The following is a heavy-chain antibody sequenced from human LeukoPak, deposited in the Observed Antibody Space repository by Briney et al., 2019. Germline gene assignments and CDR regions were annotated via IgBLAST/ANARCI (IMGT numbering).Heavy chain of an antibody. J-gene: IGHJ3*02. CDR1: GFTFDNSA. D-gene: IGHD3-10*01. CDR2: IRGGGGVT. CDR3: AKCSASYYNDAFDI. V-gene: IGHV3-23*01. Sequence: PGGSLRLSCAASGFTFDNSAMNWVRPAPGKGLEWVSYIRGGGGVTRYSDSVKDRFTISRDNSKNTLYLQMNSLRAEDTAIYYCAKCSASYYNDAFDIWGRGTMVTVSS.